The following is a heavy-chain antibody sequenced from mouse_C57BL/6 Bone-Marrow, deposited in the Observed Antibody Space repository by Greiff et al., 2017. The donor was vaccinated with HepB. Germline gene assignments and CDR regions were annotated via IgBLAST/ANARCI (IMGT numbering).Heavy chain of an antibody. V-gene: IGHV1-64*01. CDR2: IHPNSGST. D-gene: IGHD4-1*01. CDR3: ARPAQESYAMNC. J-gene: IGHJ4*01. CDR1: GYTFSSYW. Sequence: QLGEPGGGLVKRGASGKLSCKASGYTFSSYWMHWVKQLSGQGLEWIGMIHPNSGSTNYNEKFKSKATLTVDKSSSTAYMKLSSLTSEDSAVYYCARPAQESYAMNCCAQGPLFSVSS.